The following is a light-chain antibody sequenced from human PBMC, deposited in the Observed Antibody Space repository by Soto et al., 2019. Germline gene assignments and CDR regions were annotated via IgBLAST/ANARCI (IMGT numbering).Light chain of an antibody. CDR2: GAS. V-gene: IGKV3-20*01. CDR1: QSVSSSY. Sequence: NVLTHCPRPLTLSPGERATLSCRASQSVSSSYLAWYQQKPGQAPRLLIYGASSRATGIPDRFSCSGSGTDFTLTISRLEHEDFAVYYCQQYGSSPWTFGQGTKV. CDR3: QQYGSSPWT. J-gene: IGKJ1*01.